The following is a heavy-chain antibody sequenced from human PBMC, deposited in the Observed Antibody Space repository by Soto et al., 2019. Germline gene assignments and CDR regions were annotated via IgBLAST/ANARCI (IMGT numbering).Heavy chain of an antibody. CDR1: GFTFSNLW. J-gene: IGHJ4*02. CDR2: INTDGSVT. Sequence: PGGSLRLSCAGSGFTFSNLWMHWVRQAPGKGLVWVARINTDGSVTSHADSVKGRFTISRDNAKSTLYLQMNSLREEDSAMYYCARQTGLGATNYSGRGTLVTVSS. D-gene: IGHD1-26*01. CDR3: ARQTGLGATNY. V-gene: IGHV3-74*01.